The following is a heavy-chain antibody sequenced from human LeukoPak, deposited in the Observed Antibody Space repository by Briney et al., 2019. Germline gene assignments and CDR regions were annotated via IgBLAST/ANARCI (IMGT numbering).Heavy chain of an antibody. D-gene: IGHD3-22*01. Sequence: PGGSLRLSCAASGFIFSSYWMSWVRQAPGKGLEWVSAISGSGGSTYYADSVKGRFTISRDNSKNTLYLQMNSLRAEDTAVYYCATANSDWDSSGYYYLPGYWGQGTLVTVSS. CDR3: ATANSDWDSSGYYYLPGY. J-gene: IGHJ4*02. V-gene: IGHV3-23*01. CDR2: ISGSGGST. CDR1: GFIFSSYW.